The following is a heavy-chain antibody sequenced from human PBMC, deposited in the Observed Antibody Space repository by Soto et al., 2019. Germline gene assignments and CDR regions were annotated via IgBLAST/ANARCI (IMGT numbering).Heavy chain of an antibody. V-gene: IGHV3-9*01. CDR2: ISWNSGSI. Sequence: GGSLRLSCAASGFTFDDYAMHWVRQAPGKGLEWVSGISWNSGSIGYADSVKGRFTISRDNAKNSLYLQMNSLRAEDTALYYCAKDSNGMRNLYYFDYWGQGTLVTVSS. J-gene: IGHJ4*02. D-gene: IGHD1-1*01. CDR1: GFTFDDYA. CDR3: AKDSNGMRNLYYFDY.